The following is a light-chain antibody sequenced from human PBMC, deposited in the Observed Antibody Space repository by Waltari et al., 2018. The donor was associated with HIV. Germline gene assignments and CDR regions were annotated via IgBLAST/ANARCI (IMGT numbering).Light chain of an antibody. J-gene: IGKJ2*02. V-gene: IGKV4-1*01. CDR2: WAS. CDR1: QRVLSKTTNANY. CDR3: QQYYDHPRT. Sequence: DIVLNRSPDSLAVSLGERATINCTASQRVLSKTTNANYLAWYQQKPGHPPQLLITWASARKSGVPDRFSGSGSGTDFSLTITNLQADDVALYYCQQYYDHPRTFGQGTKLEI.